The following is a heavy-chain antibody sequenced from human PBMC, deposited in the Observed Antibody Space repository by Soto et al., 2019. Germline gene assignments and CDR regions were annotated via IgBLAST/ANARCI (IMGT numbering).Heavy chain of an antibody. CDR3: ALGYCSGGSCFPLAY. V-gene: IGHV1-2*04. Sequence: GXSGKVSCKASGYTFTGYYMHWVRQAPGQGLEWMGWINPNSGGTNYAQKFQGWVTMTRDTSISTAYMELSRLRSDDTAVYYCALGYCSGGSCFPLAYWGQGTLVTVSS. D-gene: IGHD2-15*01. J-gene: IGHJ4*02. CDR2: INPNSGGT. CDR1: GYTFTGYY.